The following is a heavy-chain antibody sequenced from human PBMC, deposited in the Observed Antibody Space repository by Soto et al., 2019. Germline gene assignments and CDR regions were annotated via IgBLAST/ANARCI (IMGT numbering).Heavy chain of an antibody. Sequence: GGSLRLSCAAPGFTFSSYGMHWVRQAPGKGLEWVAVIWYDGSNKYYADSVKGRFTISRDNSKNTLYLQMNSLRAEDTAVYYCARNNAAWRFLEEKTFDYWGQGTLVTVSS. V-gene: IGHV3-33*01. CDR1: GFTFSSYG. J-gene: IGHJ4*02. CDR3: ARNNAAWRFLEEKTFDY. D-gene: IGHD3-3*01. CDR2: IWYDGSNK.